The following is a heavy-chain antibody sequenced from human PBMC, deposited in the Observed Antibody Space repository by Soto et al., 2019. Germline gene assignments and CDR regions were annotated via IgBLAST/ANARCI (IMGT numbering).Heavy chain of an antibody. V-gene: IGHV4-4*02. CDR1: GGSISSSNW. CDR2: IFHSGIT. Sequence: QVQLQESGPGLVQPSGTLSLTCAVSGGSISSSNWWSWVRQPPGKGLEWIGEIFHSGITNYNPSRKDQLTMSGDKCTNQFSLKLSSVTAAATAVDNCARIAYSYDRRADRLPDDYYSGVDVRGQGTTVTASS. J-gene: IGHJ6*01. D-gene: IGHD3-22*01. CDR3: ARIAYSYDRRADRLPDDYYSGVDV.